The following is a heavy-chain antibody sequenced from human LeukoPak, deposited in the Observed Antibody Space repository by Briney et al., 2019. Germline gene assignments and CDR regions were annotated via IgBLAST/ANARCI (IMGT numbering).Heavy chain of an antibody. D-gene: IGHD3-3*01. CDR3: ARGLGDFWSGYYRDDWFDP. Sequence: ASVKVSCKASGYTFTSYDINWVRQATGQGLEWVGWMNPNSGNTGYAQKFQGRVTMTRNTSISTAYMELSSLRSEDTAVYYCARGLGDFWSGYYRDDWFDPWGQGTLVTVSS. CDR1: GYTFTSYD. J-gene: IGHJ5*02. V-gene: IGHV1-8*01. CDR2: MNPNSGNT.